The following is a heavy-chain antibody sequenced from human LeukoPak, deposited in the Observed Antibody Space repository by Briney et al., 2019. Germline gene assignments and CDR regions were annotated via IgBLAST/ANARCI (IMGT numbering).Heavy chain of an antibody. Sequence: GRSLRLSCAASGFTFSSHAMHWVRQAPGKGLEWVAVISYDGSNKYYADSVKGRFTISRDNSKNTLYLQMNSLRAEDTAVYYCARERYYYDSRALDYWGQGTLVTVSS. CDR3: ARERYYYDSRALDY. D-gene: IGHD3-22*01. CDR1: GFTFSSHA. CDR2: ISYDGSNK. V-gene: IGHV3-30-3*01. J-gene: IGHJ4*02.